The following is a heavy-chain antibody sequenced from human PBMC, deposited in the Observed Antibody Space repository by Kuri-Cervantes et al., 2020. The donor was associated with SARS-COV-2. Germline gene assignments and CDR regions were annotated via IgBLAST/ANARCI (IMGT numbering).Heavy chain of an antibody. CDR2: ISGSGGST. D-gene: IGHD2-2*01. CDR1: GFTFSSYA. CDR3: ARDMKAIVVVPAAKNSPFDY. V-gene: IGHV3-23*01. Sequence: GESLKISCAASGFTFSSYAMSWVRQAPGKGLEWVSAISGSGGSTYYADSVKGRFTISRDNSKNTLYLQMNSLRAEDTAVYYCARDMKAIVVVPAAKNSPFDYWGQGTLVTVSS. J-gene: IGHJ4*02.